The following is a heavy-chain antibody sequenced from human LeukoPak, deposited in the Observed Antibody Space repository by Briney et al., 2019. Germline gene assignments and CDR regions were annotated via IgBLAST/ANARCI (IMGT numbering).Heavy chain of an antibody. CDR2: INSGGSST. J-gene: IGHJ4*02. CDR3: ARDAPGNTALDY. V-gene: IGHV3-74*01. D-gene: IGHD5-18*01. Sequence: GGSLRLSCAASGFTFSIYWMHWVRQPPGKGLVWVSRINSGGSSTSSADYVKGRFTISRDNAKNTLYLQMNSLRVEDTALYYCARDAPGNTALDYWGQGSLVTVSS. CDR1: GFTFSIYW.